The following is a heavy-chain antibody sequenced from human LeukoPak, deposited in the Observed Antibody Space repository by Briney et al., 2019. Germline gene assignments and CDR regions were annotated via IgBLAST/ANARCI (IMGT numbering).Heavy chain of an antibody. Sequence: GGSLRLSCAASGFTFNSYSMNWVRQAPGKGLEWVSFISGGGGTIYYADSVKGRFTISRDNAKNSLHLQMDSLRVEDTAVYYCARNQEIDYYDSSGFYWGVEYWGQGTLVTVSS. V-gene: IGHV3-48*01. J-gene: IGHJ4*02. CDR1: GFTFNSYS. CDR3: ARNQEIDYYDSSGFYWGVEY. CDR2: ISGGGGTI. D-gene: IGHD3-22*01.